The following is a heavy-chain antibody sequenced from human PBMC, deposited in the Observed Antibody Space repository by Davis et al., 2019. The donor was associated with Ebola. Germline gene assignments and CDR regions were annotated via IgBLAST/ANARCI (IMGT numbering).Heavy chain of an antibody. CDR2: IAYDGSTK. J-gene: IGHJ1*01. Sequence: PGGSLRLSCASSGFTFSSSALHWVRQAPGKGLEWVAVIAYDGSTKYYADSVKGRFTISRDDSKNTVSLQVNSLRPEDTAVYYCARDSRGGGVTAKDLPYWGQGTLVTVSS. D-gene: IGHD2-15*01. V-gene: IGHV3-30-3*01. CDR1: GFTFSSSA. CDR3: ARDSRGGGVTAKDLPY.